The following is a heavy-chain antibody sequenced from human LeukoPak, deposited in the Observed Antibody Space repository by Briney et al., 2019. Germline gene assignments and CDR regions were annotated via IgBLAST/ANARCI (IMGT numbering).Heavy chain of an antibody. D-gene: IGHD2-15*01. J-gene: IGHJ3*02. V-gene: IGHV3-53*01. CDR2: IYSGDNA. CDR1: GSSVGTNY. CDR3: ARDTGSGYCSGGRCRGAFDI. Sequence: PGGSLRLSCVPSGSSVGTNYMTWVRQAPGKGLEWVSVIYSGDNAYYADSVKGRFTISRDTPKNTLYLQMNSLRAEDTAVYYCARDTGSGYCSGGRCRGAFDIWGQGTMVTVSS.